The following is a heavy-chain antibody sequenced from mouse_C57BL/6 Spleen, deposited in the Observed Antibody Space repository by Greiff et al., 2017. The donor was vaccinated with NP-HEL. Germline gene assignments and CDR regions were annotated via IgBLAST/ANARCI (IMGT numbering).Heavy chain of an antibody. V-gene: IGHV3-6*01. Sequence: EVKLQESGPGLVKPSQSLSLTCSVTGYSITSGYYWNWIRQFPGNKLEWMGYISYDGSNNYNPSLKNRISITRDTSKNQFFLKLNSVTTEDTATYYCAREGSLAPDYAMDYWGQGTSVTVSS. D-gene: IGHD6-1*01. J-gene: IGHJ4*01. CDR3: AREGSLAPDYAMDY. CDR1: GYSITSGYY. CDR2: ISYDGSN.